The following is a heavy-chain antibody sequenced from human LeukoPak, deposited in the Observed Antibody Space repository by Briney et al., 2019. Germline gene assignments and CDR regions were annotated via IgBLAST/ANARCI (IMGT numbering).Heavy chain of an antibody. J-gene: IGHJ4*02. V-gene: IGHV3-11*01. CDR3: ARWLQSLDY. CDR2: ISSSGSNI. Sequence: GGSLRLSCAASVFTFSYYYISWIRQAPGKGLEWVSHISSSGSNISYADCVKGRFTLSRDNAKNSLYLQMNSMRAEDTAVYYCARWLQSLDYWGQGTLVTVSS. CDR1: VFTFSYYY. D-gene: IGHD5-24*01.